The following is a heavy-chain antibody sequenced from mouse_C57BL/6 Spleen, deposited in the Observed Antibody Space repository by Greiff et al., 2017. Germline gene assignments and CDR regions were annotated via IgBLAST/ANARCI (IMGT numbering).Heavy chain of an antibody. V-gene: IGHV14-1*01. Sequence: VQLKESGAELVRPGASVKLSCTASGFNIKDYYMHWVKQRPEQGLEWIGRIDPEDGDTEYAPKFQGKDTMTADTSSNTAYLQLSSLTSEDTAVYYCTPLYYYGSSWGQGTTLTVSS. D-gene: IGHD1-1*01. J-gene: IGHJ2*01. CDR1: GFNIKDYY. CDR2: IDPEDGDT. CDR3: TPLYYYGSS.